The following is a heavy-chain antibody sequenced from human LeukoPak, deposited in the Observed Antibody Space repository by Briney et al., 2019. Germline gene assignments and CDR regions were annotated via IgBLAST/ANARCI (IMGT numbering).Heavy chain of an antibody. CDR2: ISGSGGST. Sequence: GGSLRLSCAASGFTFSSYAMSWVRQAPGKGLEWVSAISGSGGSTYYADSVKGRFTISRDNSKNTLYLQMNSLRPEDTAVYFCAKGLAGPGPIDYWGQGTLVTVSS. D-gene: IGHD6-19*01. V-gene: IGHV3-23*01. CDR3: AKGLAGPGPIDY. CDR1: GFTFSSYA. J-gene: IGHJ4*02.